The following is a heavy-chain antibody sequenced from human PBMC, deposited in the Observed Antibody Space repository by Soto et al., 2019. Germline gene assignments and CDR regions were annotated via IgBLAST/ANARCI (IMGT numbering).Heavy chain of an antibody. Sequence: SETLSLTCAVYGGSFSGYDWSWIRQPPGKGLEWIGEINHSGSTNYNPSLKSRVTISVDTSKNQFSLKLSSVTAAVTAVYYCARSYSSSWYASYWGQGTLVTVSS. D-gene: IGHD6-13*01. J-gene: IGHJ4*02. V-gene: IGHV4-34*01. CDR1: GGSFSGYD. CDR3: ARSYSSSWYASY. CDR2: INHSGST.